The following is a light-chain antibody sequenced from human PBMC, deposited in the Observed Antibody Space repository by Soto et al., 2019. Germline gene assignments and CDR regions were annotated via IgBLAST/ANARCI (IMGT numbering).Light chain of an antibody. CDR3: KQNSSFSHI. J-gene: IGKJ2*01. V-gene: IGKV1-5*03. CDR2: KAS. Sequence: DIQMTQSPSTLSASVGDRVTITCRASQSISSWLAWYQQKPGKAPKLLIYKASTLQSGVPSRFSGSGSGTEFTLPIRSLQPDDSETYYGKQNSSFSHILARGTNLEI. CDR1: QSISSW.